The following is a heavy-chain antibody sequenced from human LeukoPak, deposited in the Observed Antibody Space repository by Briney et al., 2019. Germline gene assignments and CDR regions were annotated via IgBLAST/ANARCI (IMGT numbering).Heavy chain of an antibody. D-gene: IGHD3-22*01. V-gene: IGHV3-30-3*01. CDR1: GFTFSSYA. Sequence: GRSLRLSCAASGFTFSSYAMHWVRQAPGKGLEWVAVISYDGSNKYYADSVKGRFTISRDNSKNTLYLQMNSLRAEDTAVYYCARDDDGTFTYFDYWGQGTLVTVSS. CDR2: ISYDGSNK. J-gene: IGHJ4*02. CDR3: ARDDDGTFTYFDY.